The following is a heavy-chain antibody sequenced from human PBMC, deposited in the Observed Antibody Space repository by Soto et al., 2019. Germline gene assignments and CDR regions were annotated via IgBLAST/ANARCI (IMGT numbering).Heavy chain of an antibody. CDR2: IIPIFGTA. Sequence: GASVKVSCKASGGTFSSYAISWVRQAPGQGLEWMGGIIPIFGTANYAQKFQGRVTITADESTSTAYMELSSLRSEDTAVYYCARDRSTRWSGYWDYYYYYGMDVWGQGTTVTVSS. J-gene: IGHJ6*02. CDR3: ARDRSTRWSGYWDYYYYYGMDV. CDR1: GGTFSSYA. D-gene: IGHD3-3*01. V-gene: IGHV1-69*13.